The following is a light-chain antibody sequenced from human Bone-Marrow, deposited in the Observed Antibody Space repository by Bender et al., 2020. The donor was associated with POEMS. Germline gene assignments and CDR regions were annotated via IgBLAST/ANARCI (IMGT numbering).Light chain of an antibody. CDR2: DDS. CDR1: KIGSES. V-gene: IGLV3-21*02. J-gene: IGLJ3*02. Sequence: SFVLTQPPSVSVAPGQTARITCVGDKIGSESVHWYQQRPGQAPVLIVYDDSDRPAGIPQRFSGSKSGNTATLTISRVEVGDEADFYCQAWDKIDYWVFGGGTKLTVL. CDR3: QAWDKIDYWV.